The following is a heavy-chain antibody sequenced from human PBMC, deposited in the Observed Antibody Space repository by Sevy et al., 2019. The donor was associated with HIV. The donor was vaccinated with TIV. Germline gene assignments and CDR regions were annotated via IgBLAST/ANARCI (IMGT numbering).Heavy chain of an antibody. CDR3: ARVRNSVDY. D-gene: IGHD1-7*01. CDR1: GFTFSSYS. CDR2: ISSGSSTI. J-gene: IGHJ4*02. Sequence: GGSLRLSCAASGFTFSSYSMKWVRQAPGKGLEWVSYISSGSSTIHYADSVKGRFTISRDNAKNSLYLQMNSLRAEDTAVYYCARVRNSVDYWGQGTLVTVSS. V-gene: IGHV3-48*01.